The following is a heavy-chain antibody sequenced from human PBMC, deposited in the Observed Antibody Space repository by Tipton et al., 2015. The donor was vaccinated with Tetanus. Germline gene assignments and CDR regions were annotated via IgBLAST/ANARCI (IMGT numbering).Heavy chain of an antibody. D-gene: IGHD5-18*01. V-gene: IGHV4-59*01. J-gene: IGHJ4*02. CDR3: VRGRGLGAYSFGFEY. Sequence: TLSLTCRVSGDSITDSHWSWIRQPPGKGLEWIAKIYFREGTDYNPSLQGRVRISLDTSKSQISLKLISVTAADTAVYYCVRGRGLGAYSFGFEYWGRGTHVSVSS. CDR2: IYFREGT. CDR1: GDSITDSH.